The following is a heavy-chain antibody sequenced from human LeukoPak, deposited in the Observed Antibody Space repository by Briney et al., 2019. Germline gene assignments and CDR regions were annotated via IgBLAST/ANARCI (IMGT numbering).Heavy chain of an antibody. V-gene: IGHV1-18*01. D-gene: IGHD3-3*01. CDR1: GYTFTSYG. CDR2: ISAYNGNT. J-gene: IGHJ4*02. CDR3: ARHSFGVVIIRHFDY. Sequence: ASVKVSFKCSGYTFTSYGISWVRQAPGQGLEWMGWISAYNGNTNYAQKLQGRVTMTTDTSTSTAYMELRSLRSDDTAVYYCARHSFGVVIIRHFDYWGQGTLVTVSS.